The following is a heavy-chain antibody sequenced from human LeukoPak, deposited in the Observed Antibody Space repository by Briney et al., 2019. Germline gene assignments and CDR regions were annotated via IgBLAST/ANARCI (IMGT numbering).Heavy chain of an antibody. D-gene: IGHD2-2*01. CDR3: ARRRYQLLWGWEYYFDY. J-gene: IGHJ4*02. Sequence: SETLSLTCAVYGGSFSGYYWSWIRQPPGKGLEWIGEINHSGSTNYNPSLKSRVTISVDTSKNQFSLKLSSVTAADTAVYYCARRRYQLLWGWEYYFDYWGQGTLVTVSS. V-gene: IGHV4-34*01. CDR1: GGSFSGYY. CDR2: INHSGST.